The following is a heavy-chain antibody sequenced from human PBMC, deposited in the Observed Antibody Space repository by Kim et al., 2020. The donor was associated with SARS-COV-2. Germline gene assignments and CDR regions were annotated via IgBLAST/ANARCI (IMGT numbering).Heavy chain of an antibody. Sequence: SETLSLTCAVYGGSFSGYYWSWIRQTPGKGLEWIGEINHSGSTNYNPSLKSRVTISVDTSKNQFSLKLSSVTAADTAVYYCARGLGIAAAGTYINDYWGQGTLVTVSS. CDR3: ARGLGIAAAGTYINDY. J-gene: IGHJ4*02. CDR2: INHSGST. CDR1: GGSFSGYY. V-gene: IGHV4-34*01. D-gene: IGHD6-13*01.